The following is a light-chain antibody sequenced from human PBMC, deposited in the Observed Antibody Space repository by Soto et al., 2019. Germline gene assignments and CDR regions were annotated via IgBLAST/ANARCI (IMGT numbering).Light chain of an antibody. CDR2: GAS. CDR3: QQYNNWPQT. CDR1: QSVSSN. V-gene: IGKV3-15*01. Sequence: EIVMTQSPATLSVSPGERATLSCRASQSVSSNLAWYQQKPGQAPRLLIYGASTRATGIPARFSGSGSGTEFTLTISNLQSEDFAVYYCQQYNNWPQTFGGGTKVEIK. J-gene: IGKJ4*01.